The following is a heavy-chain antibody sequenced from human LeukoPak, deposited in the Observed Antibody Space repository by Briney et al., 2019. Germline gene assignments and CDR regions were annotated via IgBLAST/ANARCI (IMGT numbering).Heavy chain of an antibody. CDR2: ISAGGYPI. V-gene: IGHV3-11*04. CDR1: GFTFNDYY. Sequence: GGSLRLSCTGSGFTFNDYYMSWVRQAPGKGLEWLSFISAGGYPIYYADSVRGRFTISRDTARNSLYLQMNSLRVEDTAVYYCVMTAGPPTDHWGQGALVTVSS. J-gene: IGHJ4*01. CDR3: VMTAGPPTDH.